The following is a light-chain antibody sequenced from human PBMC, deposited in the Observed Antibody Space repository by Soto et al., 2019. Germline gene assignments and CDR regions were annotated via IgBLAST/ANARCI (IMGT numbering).Light chain of an antibody. CDR1: QSISSY. CDR2: AAS. V-gene: IGKV1-39*01. J-gene: IGKJ4*01. CDR3: QQRYSTPLT. Sequence: DIQMTQSPSSLSASVEDRVTITSRASQSISSYLNWYQQKPGKAPKILIYAASSLQSGVPSRFSGSGSGTDFTLTISSLQTEDFATYYGQQRYSTPLTFGGGTKVDIK.